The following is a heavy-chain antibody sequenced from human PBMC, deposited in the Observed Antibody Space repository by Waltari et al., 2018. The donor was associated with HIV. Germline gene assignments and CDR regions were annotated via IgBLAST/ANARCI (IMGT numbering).Heavy chain of an antibody. CDR1: GFTFSSTG. V-gene: IGHV3-21*01. CDR2: ISSSSGHM. J-gene: IGHJ6*02. Sequence: EVQLVESGGGLVKPGGSLRLSCAGSGFTFSSTGMNWVRQAPGKGLEWVAYISSSSGHMKYADSVKGRFTISRDNAKNSLYLQINSLRAEDTAVYYCASRSSGRVAYGLDVWGQGTTVIVSS. D-gene: IGHD6-19*01. CDR3: ASRSSGRVAYGLDV.